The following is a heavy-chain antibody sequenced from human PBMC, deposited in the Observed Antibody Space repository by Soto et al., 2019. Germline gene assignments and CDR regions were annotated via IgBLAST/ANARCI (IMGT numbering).Heavy chain of an antibody. D-gene: IGHD6-13*01. CDR3: ATQRAYSSSWPD. CDR1: GYSFTSYG. CDR2: IYPGDSDT. V-gene: IGHV5-51*01. J-gene: IGHJ4*02. Sequence: GESLRISSQGSGYSFTSYGIGWVRQMPGKGLEWMGIIYPGDSDTRYSPSFQGQVTISADKSISTAYLQWSSLKASDTAMYYCATQRAYSSSWPDWGQGTLVTVSS.